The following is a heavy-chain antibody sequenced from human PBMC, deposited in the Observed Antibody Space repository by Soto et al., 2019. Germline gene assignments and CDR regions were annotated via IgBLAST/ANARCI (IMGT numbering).Heavy chain of an antibody. D-gene: IGHD6-19*01. J-gene: IGHJ6*02. CDR1: GFTFRSHA. CDR2: IWYDGSNK. V-gene: IGHV3-33*01. CDR3: ARDGQSLAPYALDV. Sequence: QVQVVESGGGVVQPGRSLRLSCTASGFTFRSHAMHWVRQAPGKGLEWVAQIWYDGSNKYYADSVKGRFTISRDNSKNTLYVQMDSLRVADTAVYYCARDGQSLAPYALDVWGQGTSVTVS.